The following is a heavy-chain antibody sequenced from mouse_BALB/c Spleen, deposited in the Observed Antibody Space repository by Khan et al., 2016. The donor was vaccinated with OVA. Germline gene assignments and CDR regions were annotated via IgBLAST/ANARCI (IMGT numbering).Heavy chain of an antibody. CDR2: IWSGGST. J-gene: IGHJ3*01. Sequence: QVQLQQSGPGLVQPSQSLSITCTVTGFSLTTYGIHWVRQSPGKGLEWLGVIWSGGSTDSNAPFKSRLSISKDNSKSQVFFKMNSLQADDTAIYYCARSSYRYDFTYWGQWTLVTVAA. D-gene: IGHD2-12*01. CDR1: GFSLTTYG. CDR3: ARSSYRYDFTY. V-gene: IGHV2-2*01.